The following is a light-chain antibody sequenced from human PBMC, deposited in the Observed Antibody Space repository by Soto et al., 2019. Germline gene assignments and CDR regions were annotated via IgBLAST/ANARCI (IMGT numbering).Light chain of an antibody. Sequence: QSVLTQPASVSGSPGQSITISCTGTSSDIGTYNSVSWYQHHPGKAPKLIIHEVSNRPSGVSNRFSGSKSGNTASLTISGLQTEDEADYYYSSYLSTSALGFGGGTQLTVL. J-gene: IGLJ3*02. CDR2: EVS. CDR3: SSYLSTSALG. CDR1: SSDIGTYNS. V-gene: IGLV2-14*01.